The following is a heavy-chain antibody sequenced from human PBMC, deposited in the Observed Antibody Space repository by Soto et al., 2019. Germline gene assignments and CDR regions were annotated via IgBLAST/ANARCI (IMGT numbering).Heavy chain of an antibody. J-gene: IGHJ4*02. D-gene: IGHD1-26*01. CDR2: ISGSGGST. CDR1: GFTFSSYA. V-gene: IGHV3-23*01. CDR3: AKGQRGSPSPLYYFDY. Sequence: GGSLRLSCAASGFTFSSYAMSWVRQAPGKGLEWVSAISGSGGSTYYADSVKGRFTISRDNSKNTLYLQMNSLRAEDTAVYYCAKGQRGSPSPLYYFDYWGQGTLVTVSS.